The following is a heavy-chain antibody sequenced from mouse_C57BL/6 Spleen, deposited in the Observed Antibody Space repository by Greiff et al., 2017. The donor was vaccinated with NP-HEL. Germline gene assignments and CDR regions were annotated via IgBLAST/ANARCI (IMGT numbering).Heavy chain of an antibody. J-gene: IGHJ2*01. V-gene: IGHV1-81*01. D-gene: IGHD1-1*01. CDR2: IYPRSGNT. CDR3: ARYYYGSSSFDY. Sequence: VQRVESGAELARPGASVKLSCKASGYTFTSYGISWVKQRTGQGLEWIGEIYPRSGNTYYNEKFKGKATLTADKSSSTAYMELRSLTSEDSAVYFCARYYYGSSSFDYWGQGTTLTVSS. CDR1: GYTFTSYG.